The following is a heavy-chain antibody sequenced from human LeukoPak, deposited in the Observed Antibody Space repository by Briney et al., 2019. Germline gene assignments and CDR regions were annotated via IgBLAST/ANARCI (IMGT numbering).Heavy chain of an antibody. Sequence: SETLSLTCTVSGGSISSSSYYWGWIRQPPGKGLEWIGSIYYSGSTYYNPSLKSRVTISVDTSKNQFSLKLSSVTAADTAVYYCARRGGGPYCSSTSCYQFDYWGQGTLVTVSS. V-gene: IGHV4-39*01. CDR1: GGSISSSSYY. CDR2: IYYSGST. D-gene: IGHD2-2*01. J-gene: IGHJ4*02. CDR3: ARRGGGPYCSSTSCYQFDY.